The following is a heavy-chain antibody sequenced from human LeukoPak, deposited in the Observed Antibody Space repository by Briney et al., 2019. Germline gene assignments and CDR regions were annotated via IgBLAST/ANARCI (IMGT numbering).Heavy chain of an antibody. CDR1: GFTFSSYW. CDR2: ISDGGSTT. J-gene: IGHJ4*02. V-gene: IGHV3-74*01. D-gene: IGHD3-22*01. Sequence: GGSLRLSCAASGFTFSSYWMHWVRQAPGKGLVWVSRISDGGSTTTYADSVKGRFTISRDNAKNTLYLQMNGLRAEGTAVYYCSRSAYYDGSGNYYDYWGQGTLVTVSS. CDR3: SRSAYYDGSGNYYDY.